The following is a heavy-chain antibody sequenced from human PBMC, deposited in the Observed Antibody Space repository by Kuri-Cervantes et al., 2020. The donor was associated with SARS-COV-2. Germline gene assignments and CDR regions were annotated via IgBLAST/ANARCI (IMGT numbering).Heavy chain of an antibody. Sequence: SQTLSLTCAVYGGSFSSYYWGWIRQPPGKGLEWIGSIYYSGSTYYNPSLKSQVTISVDTSKNQFSLKLSSVTAADTAVYYCARLVPYYDFWSGSYYFDYWGQGTLVTVSS. V-gene: IGHV4-39*01. CDR1: GGSFSSYY. CDR3: ARLVPYYDFWSGSYYFDY. D-gene: IGHD3-3*01. CDR2: IYYSGST. J-gene: IGHJ4*01.